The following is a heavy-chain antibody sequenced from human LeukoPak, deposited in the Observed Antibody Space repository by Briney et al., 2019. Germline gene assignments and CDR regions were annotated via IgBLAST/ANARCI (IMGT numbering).Heavy chain of an antibody. CDR1: GFPFSNYA. J-gene: IGHJ4*02. D-gene: IGHD3-16*01. CDR2: IGGNGGAT. Sequence: PGGSLRLSCAASGFPFSNYAMTWVRQAPGKGLEWVSAIGGNGGATYYADSVRGRFTISRDNSMNTLYLQMNNLRAEDTAIYYCAKDCQGGFFPDYWGQGTLVTVSS. CDR3: AKDCQGGFFPDY. V-gene: IGHV3-23*01.